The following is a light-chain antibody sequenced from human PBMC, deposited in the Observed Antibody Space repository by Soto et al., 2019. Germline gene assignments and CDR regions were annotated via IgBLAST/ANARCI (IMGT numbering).Light chain of an antibody. CDR2: GAS. V-gene: IGKV3-20*01. Sequence: EIVLTQSPGTLSLSPGDRATLSCRASQSITNHYLAWYQQKSGQAPRLLVYGASSRATGTPDRFSGSVSGTDFTLTVSRLEPEDFAIYCCQQNGNSPWTFGQGTKVEIK. CDR1: QSITNHY. J-gene: IGKJ1*01. CDR3: QQNGNSPWT.